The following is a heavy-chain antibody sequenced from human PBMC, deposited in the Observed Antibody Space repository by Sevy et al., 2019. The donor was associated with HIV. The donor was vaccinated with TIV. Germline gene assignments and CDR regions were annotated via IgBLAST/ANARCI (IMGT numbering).Heavy chain of an antibody. CDR3: AGQFTGWYNWFDP. CDR2: NNPQNGDT. D-gene: IGHD2-15*01. J-gene: IGHJ5*02. Sequence: ASVKVSCTTLGSTLSGFYIQWVRQTPGQGLEWVGRNNPQNGDTKYAQKFQGRVTMTRDTSMKTAYMDLASLTSDDMAVYYSAGQFTGWYNWFDPWGQGTLVTVSS. CDR1: GSTLSGFY. V-gene: IGHV1-2*06.